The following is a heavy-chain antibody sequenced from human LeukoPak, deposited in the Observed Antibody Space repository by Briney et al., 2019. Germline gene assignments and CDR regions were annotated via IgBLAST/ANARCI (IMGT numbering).Heavy chain of an antibody. CDR3: ARSPRGGAYVRGYFDY. Sequence: GASVKVSCSTSGYTFTDYYIYWVRQAPGQGLEWMARINPNSGGTNFAQKFQGRVTMTRDTSISTAYMELSSLRSDDTAVYYCARSPRGGAYVRGYFDYWGQGTLVTVSS. CDR2: INPNSGGT. J-gene: IGHJ4*02. V-gene: IGHV1-2*06. CDR1: GYTFTDYY. D-gene: IGHD3-10*02.